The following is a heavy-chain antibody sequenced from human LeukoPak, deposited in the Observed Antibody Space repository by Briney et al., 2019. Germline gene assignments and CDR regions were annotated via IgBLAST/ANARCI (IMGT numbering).Heavy chain of an antibody. V-gene: IGHV3-11*04. Sequence: GGSLRLSCAASGFTFSDYYMSWIRQAPGKGLECVSYISSSGSTIYYSDSVKGRFTTSRDNAKNSLYLQMNSLRAEDTAVYYCARDYYGSYYYYYYMDVWGKGTTVTVSS. D-gene: IGHD3-10*01. CDR2: ISSSGSTI. CDR1: GFTFSDYY. CDR3: ARDYYGSYYYYYYMDV. J-gene: IGHJ6*03.